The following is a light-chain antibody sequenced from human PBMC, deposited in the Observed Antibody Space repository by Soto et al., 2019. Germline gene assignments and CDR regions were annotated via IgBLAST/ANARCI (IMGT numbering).Light chain of an antibody. J-gene: IGKJ1*01. CDR3: MQGTHWPPT. CDR1: QSPVFDDGNTY. Sequence: DIVMTQSPLSLPVTLGQPASISCRSSQSPVFDDGNTYLNWFQQRPGQSPRRLIYKVSNRDSGVPDRFSGSGSGTDFTLKISRVEAEDVGIYYCMQGTHWPPTFGQGTKVEIK. V-gene: IGKV2-30*01. CDR2: KVS.